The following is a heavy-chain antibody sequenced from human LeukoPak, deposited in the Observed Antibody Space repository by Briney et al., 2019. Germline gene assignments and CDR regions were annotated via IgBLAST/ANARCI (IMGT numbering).Heavy chain of an antibody. D-gene: IGHD3-10*01. J-gene: IGHJ6*03. CDR2: IIPIFGTA. CDR3: ARVAGSYDYYYYMDV. Sequence: SVKVSCKASGGTFSSYAISWVRQAPGQGLEWMGGIIPIFGTANYAQKFQGRVTITADESTSTAYMELSSLRSEDTAVYYCARVAGSYDYYYYMDVWGKGTTVTISS. CDR1: GGTFSSYA. V-gene: IGHV1-69*13.